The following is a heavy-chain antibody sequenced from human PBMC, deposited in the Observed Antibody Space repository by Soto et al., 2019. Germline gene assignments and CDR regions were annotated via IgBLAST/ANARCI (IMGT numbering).Heavy chain of an antibody. CDR2: ISSSGSTI. CDR1: GFTFSSYE. V-gene: IGHV3-48*03. CDR3: ARGGGTPRALRLGELSFYKRAEWYFDL. J-gene: IGHJ2*01. Sequence: EVQLVESGGGLVQPGGSLRLSCAVSGFTFSSYEMNCVRQAPGKGLEWVSYISSSGSTIYYADSVKGRFTISRDNAKNSLYLQMNSLRAEDTAVYYCARGGGTPRALRLGELSFYKRAEWYFDLWGRGTLVTVSS. D-gene: IGHD3-16*02.